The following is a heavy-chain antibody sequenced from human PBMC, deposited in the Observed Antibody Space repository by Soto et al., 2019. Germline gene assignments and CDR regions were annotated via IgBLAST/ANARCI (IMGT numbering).Heavy chain of an antibody. CDR2: ISYDGSNK. CDR1: GFTFSSYG. J-gene: IGHJ3*02. V-gene: IGHV3-30*18. Sequence: GESLKISCAASGFTFSSYGMHWVRQAPGKGLEWVAVISYDGSNKYYADSVKGRFTISRDNSKNTLYLQMNSLRAEDTAVYYCAKDQEVVVVVANHDAFDIWGQGTMVTVSS. CDR3: AKDQEVVVVVANHDAFDI. D-gene: IGHD2-15*01.